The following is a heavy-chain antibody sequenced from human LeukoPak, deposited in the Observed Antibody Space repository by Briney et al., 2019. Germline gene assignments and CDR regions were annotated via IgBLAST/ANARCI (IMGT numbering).Heavy chain of an antibody. Sequence: ASVTVSCKASGYTFTDYYMHWVRQAPERGLEWMGWINPNNGGTNYAQKFQDRVTMTRVTSISTAYMELSSLRSDDSAVYFCSRASTMAAPGAMPNDFWGQGTLVTVSS. D-gene: IGHD6-13*01. J-gene: IGHJ4*02. V-gene: IGHV1-2*02. CDR2: INPNNGGT. CDR1: GYTFTDYY. CDR3: SRASTMAAPGAMPNDF.